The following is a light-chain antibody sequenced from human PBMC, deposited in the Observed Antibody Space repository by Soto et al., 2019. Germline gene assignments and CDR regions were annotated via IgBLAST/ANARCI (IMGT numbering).Light chain of an antibody. CDR1: QSVSSD. J-gene: IGKJ5*01. Sequence: EIVMTQSPATLSVSPGERATLYCRASQSVSSDLAWYQQKPGQAPRLVIYGASATATGMPARFSGSGSGSEFTLTITSLQSEDFAVYYCEQYNNWPITFGQGTRLEIK. CDR2: GAS. V-gene: IGKV3-15*01. CDR3: EQYNNWPIT.